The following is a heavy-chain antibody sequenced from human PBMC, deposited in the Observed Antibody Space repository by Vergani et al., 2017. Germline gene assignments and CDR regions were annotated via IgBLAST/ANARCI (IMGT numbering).Heavy chain of an antibody. CDR2: IPFDGSNQ. J-gene: IGHJ4*02. Sequence: VQLVESGGGVVQRGGSLRLSCATSGFTLSNYDMQWIRQGPGKGLEFVAFIPFDGSNQYYADSVKGRFTLSRDFSKNTLYLQMNSLRTDDTATYYCAKHFRGWGIDYWGQGTQVIVSS. V-gene: IGHV3-30*02. CDR3: AKHFRGWGIDY. CDR1: GFTLSNYD. D-gene: IGHD3-16*01.